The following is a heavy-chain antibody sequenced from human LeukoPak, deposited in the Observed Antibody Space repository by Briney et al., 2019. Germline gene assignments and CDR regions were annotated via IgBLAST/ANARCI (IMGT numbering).Heavy chain of an antibody. CDR3: ASAGIVAPAGFDQ. J-gene: IGHJ4*02. V-gene: IGHV5-51*01. CDR2: IYPGDSDI. D-gene: IGHD1-26*01. CDR1: GYRFTNYW. Sequence: GEALKISCNASGYRFTNYWIGWVRQMPGKGREWMAIIYPGDSDIRYSPSFQGQVTISADKSISTAYLQWSSLKGSDTAMYYCASAGIVAPAGFDQWGEGTLVT.